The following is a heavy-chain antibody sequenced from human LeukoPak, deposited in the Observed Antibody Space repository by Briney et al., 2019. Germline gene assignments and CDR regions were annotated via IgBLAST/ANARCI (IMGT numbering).Heavy chain of an antibody. CDR1: GFTVSSHY. Sequence: GGSLRLSCAASGFTVSSHYMTWVRQAPGKGLEWVSVIYTSGRTYYADSVKGRFTISRDNSKNTLYLQMNSLKTEDTAVYYCTTVHKKAAADTYWGQGTLVTVSS. CDR3: TTVHKKAAADTY. CDR2: IYTSGRT. V-gene: IGHV3-53*01. D-gene: IGHD6-13*01. J-gene: IGHJ4*02.